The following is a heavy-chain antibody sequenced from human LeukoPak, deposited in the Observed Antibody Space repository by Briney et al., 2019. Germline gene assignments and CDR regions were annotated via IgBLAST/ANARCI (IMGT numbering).Heavy chain of an antibody. CDR1: GFTFSSYA. Sequence: HPGGSLRLSCAASGFTFSSYAMHWVRQAPGKGLEWVAVISYDGSNKYYADSVKGRFTISRDNSKNTLYLQMNSLRAEDTAVYYCATESGSWGDFDYWGQGTLVTVSS. D-gene: IGHD6-13*01. CDR2: ISYDGSNK. V-gene: IGHV3-30-3*01. J-gene: IGHJ4*02. CDR3: ATESGSWGDFDY.